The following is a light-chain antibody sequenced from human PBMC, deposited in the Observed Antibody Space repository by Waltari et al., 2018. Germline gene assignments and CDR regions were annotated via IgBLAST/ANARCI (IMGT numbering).Light chain of an antibody. CDR2: GAS. CDR1: QGVKSN. V-gene: IGKV3-15*01. Sequence: CKASQGVKSNVAWYQQKPGKAPRVLIYGASTRVTGSPARFSGSGSGTEFTLTISSLQSEDSAVYFCQQYNIRPPDTFGQGTKLEIK. CDR3: QQYNIRPPDT. J-gene: IGKJ2*01.